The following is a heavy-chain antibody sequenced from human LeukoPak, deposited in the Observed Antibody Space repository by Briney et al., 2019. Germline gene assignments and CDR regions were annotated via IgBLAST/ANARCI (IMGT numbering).Heavy chain of an antibody. CDR2: INHSGST. J-gene: IGHJ6*03. V-gene: IGHV4-34*01. Sequence: SETLSLTCAVYGGSFSGYYWNWIRQPPGKGLEWIGEINHSGSTNYNPSLKSRVTISVDTSKNQFSLKLSSVTAADTAVYYCARARIAARRTHYYYYMDVWGKGTTVTVSS. CDR1: GGSFSGYY. D-gene: IGHD6-6*01. CDR3: ARARIAARRTHYYYYMDV.